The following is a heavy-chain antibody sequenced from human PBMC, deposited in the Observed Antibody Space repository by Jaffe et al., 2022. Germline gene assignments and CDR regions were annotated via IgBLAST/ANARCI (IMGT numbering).Heavy chain of an antibody. CDR1: GGTFSSYA. J-gene: IGHJ4*02. CDR3: ASERMVYSSWGGGASYFDY. CDR2: IIPIFGTA. V-gene: IGHV1-69*01. Sequence: QVQLVQSGAEVKKPGSSVKVSCKASGGTFSSYAISWVRQAPGQGLEWMGGIIPIFGTANYAQKFQGRVTITADESTSTAYMELSSLRSEDTAVYYCASERMVYSSWGGGASYFDYWGQGTLVTVSS. D-gene: IGHD6-6*01.